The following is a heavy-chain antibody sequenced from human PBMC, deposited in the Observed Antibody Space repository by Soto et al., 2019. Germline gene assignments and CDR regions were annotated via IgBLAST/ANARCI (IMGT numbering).Heavy chain of an antibody. J-gene: IGHJ4*02. CDR3: ARTGWPYVDIVAKLDY. V-gene: IGHV1-18*01. CDR1: GYTFTSYG. D-gene: IGHD5-12*01. CDR2: ISAYNGNT. Sequence: ASVKVSCKASGYTFTSYGISWVRQAPGQGLEWTGWISAYNGNTNYAQKLQGRVTMTTDTSTSTAYMELRSLRSDDTAVYYCARTGWPYVDIVAKLDYWGQGTLVTVSS.